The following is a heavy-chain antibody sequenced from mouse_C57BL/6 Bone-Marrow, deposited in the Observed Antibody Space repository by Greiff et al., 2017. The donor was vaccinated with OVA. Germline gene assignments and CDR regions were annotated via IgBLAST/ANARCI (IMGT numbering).Heavy chain of an antibody. J-gene: IGHJ3*01. CDR1: GYTFTSYT. CDR2: INPSSGYT. D-gene: IGHD1-1*01. V-gene: IGHV1-4*01. CDR3: AIYGFAY. Sequence: VQRVESGAELARPGASVKMSCKASGYTFTSYTMHWVKQRPGQGLEWIGYINPSSGYTKYNQKFKDKATLTADKSSSTAYMQLSSLTSEDSAVYYCAIYGFAYWGQGTLVTVSA.